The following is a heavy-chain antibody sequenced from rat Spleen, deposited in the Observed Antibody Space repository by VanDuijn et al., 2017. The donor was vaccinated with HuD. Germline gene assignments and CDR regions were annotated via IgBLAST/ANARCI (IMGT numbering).Heavy chain of an antibody. D-gene: IGHD1-2*01. Sequence: QVQLKESGPGLVQPSQTLSLTCTVSGFSLASYNVHWVRQPTGKGLEWMGIIWTGGTTDYNSVLKSRLSISRDTSKSQVFLKMNNLQTEDTAMYFCARSDYSSPYYFDYWGQGVMVSVSS. CDR3: ARSDYSSPYYFDY. J-gene: IGHJ2*01. V-gene: IGHV2-30*01. CDR2: IWTGGTT. CDR1: GFSLASYN.